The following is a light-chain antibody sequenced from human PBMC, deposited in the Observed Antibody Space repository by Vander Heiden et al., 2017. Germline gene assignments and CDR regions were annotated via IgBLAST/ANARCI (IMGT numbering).Light chain of an antibody. Sequence: DIQMTQSPSTLSASVGDRVTITCRASQSISSWLAWYQQKPGKAPKVLIYKASSLESGGPSRFSGSGSGTEFTLTISSLQPDDFATYYCQQFNSSPYTFGQGTKLEIK. V-gene: IGKV1-5*03. J-gene: IGKJ2*01. CDR2: KAS. CDR3: QQFNSSPYT. CDR1: QSISSW.